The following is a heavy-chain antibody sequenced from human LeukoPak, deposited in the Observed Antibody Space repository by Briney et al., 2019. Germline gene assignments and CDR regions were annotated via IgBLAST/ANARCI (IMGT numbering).Heavy chain of an antibody. CDR3: ASSHCGGDCYSDAFDI. D-gene: IGHD2-21*01. CDR2: MNPNSGNT. J-gene: IGHJ3*02. Sequence: GASVKVSCKASGYTFTSYDINWVRQATGQGLEWMGWMNPNSGNTGYAQKFQGRVTITTDESTSTAYMELSSLRSEDTAVYYCASSHCGGDCYSDAFDIWGQGTMVTVSS. CDR1: GYTFTSYD. V-gene: IGHV1-8*03.